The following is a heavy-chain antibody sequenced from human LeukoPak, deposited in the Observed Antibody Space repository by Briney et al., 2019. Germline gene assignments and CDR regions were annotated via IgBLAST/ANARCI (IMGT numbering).Heavy chain of an antibody. J-gene: IGHJ5*02. Sequence: TLSLTCTVPGGAISSYYWSWIRQPPGKGLEWIGYVSYTGDASQNPSLRGRVTMSVDTSKNQFSLKLNSVTAADTAVYYCARHYGPWGQGTLVTVSS. CDR3: ARHYGP. CDR2: VSYTGDA. V-gene: IGHV4-59*08. CDR1: GGAISSYY. D-gene: IGHD3-10*01.